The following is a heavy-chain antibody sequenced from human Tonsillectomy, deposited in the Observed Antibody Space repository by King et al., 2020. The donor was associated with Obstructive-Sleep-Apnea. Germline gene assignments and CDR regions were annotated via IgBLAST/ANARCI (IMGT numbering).Heavy chain of an antibody. CDR1: GYSFGSHA. CDR2: IIPIFGIP. Sequence: QLVQSGAEVKKPGSSVKVSCKTSGYSFGSHAISWVRQAPGQGLEWMGGIIPIFGIPNSAQKFQGRVTFVADESTSTAYMELRNLRYEDTAVYYCSRDIGNFSDSLDYWGQGPLVTVSS. D-gene: IGHD1-26*01. V-gene: IGHV1-69*01. CDR3: SRDIGNFSDSLDY. J-gene: IGHJ4*02.